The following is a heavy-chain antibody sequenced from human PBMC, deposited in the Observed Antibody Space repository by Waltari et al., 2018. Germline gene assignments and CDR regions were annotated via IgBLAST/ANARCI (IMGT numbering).Heavy chain of an antibody. CDR1: GYNFTSSW. Sequence: EVHLVQSGAEVKKPGESLRISCKGSGYNFTSSWISWVRQMPGKGLEWMGRIDPSYSYTNYSPSFQGHVTITADKSISTASLQWSSLKASDTAMYYCARHGEKEMATIPGLFDYWGQGTLVTVSS. J-gene: IGHJ4*02. CDR3: ARHGEKEMATIPGLFDY. D-gene: IGHD5-12*01. CDR2: IDPSYSYT. V-gene: IGHV5-10-1*03.